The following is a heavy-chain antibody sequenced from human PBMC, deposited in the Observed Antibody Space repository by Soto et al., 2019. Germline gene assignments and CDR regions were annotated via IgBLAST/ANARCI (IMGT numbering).Heavy chain of an antibody. V-gene: IGHV3-30*18. CDR1: GFTFSSYG. CDR2: ISYDGSNK. Sequence: QVQLVESGGGVVQPGRSLRLSCAASGFTFSSYGMHWVRQAPGKGLEWVAVISYDGSNKYYADSVKGRFTISRDNSKNTLYLQMNSLGAEDTAVYYCAKDGYGDYFDYWGQGTLVTVSS. D-gene: IGHD4-17*01. J-gene: IGHJ4*02. CDR3: AKDGYGDYFDY.